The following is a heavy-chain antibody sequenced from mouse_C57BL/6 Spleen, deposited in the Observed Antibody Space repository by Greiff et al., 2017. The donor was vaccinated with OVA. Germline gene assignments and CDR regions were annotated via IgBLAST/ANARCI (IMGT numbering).Heavy chain of an antibody. J-gene: IGHJ4*01. D-gene: IGHD1-1*01. Sequence: EVQLQESGPGLVKPSQSLSLTCSVTGYSITSGYYWNWIRQFPGNKLEWMGYISYDGSNNYNPSLKNRISITRDTSKNQFFLKLNSVTTEDTATYYCARKAIYYYGSSYGAMDYWGQGTSVTVSS. V-gene: IGHV3-6*01. CDR3: ARKAIYYYGSSYGAMDY. CDR2: ISYDGSN. CDR1: GYSITSGYY.